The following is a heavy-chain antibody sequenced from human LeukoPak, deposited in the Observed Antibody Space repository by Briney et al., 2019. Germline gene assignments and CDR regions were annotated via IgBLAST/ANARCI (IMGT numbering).Heavy chain of an antibody. CDR2: IYYSGST. J-gene: IGHJ6*02. D-gene: IGHD3-22*01. CDR3: ARVLGDSGYYYVGGGAYYYYGMDV. V-gene: IGHV4-59*01. CDR1: GGSISSYY. Sequence: SETLSLTCTVSGGSISSYYWSWIRQPPGKGLEWIGYIYYSGSTNYNPSLKSRVTISVDTSENQFSLKLSSVTAADTAVYYCARVLGDSGYYYVGGGAYYYYGMDVWGQGTTVTVSS.